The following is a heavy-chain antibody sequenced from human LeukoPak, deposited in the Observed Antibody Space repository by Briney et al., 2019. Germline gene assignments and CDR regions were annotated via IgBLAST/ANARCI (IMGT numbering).Heavy chain of an antibody. CDR2: IYYSGST. J-gene: IGHJ4*02. Sequence: SQTLSLTCTVSGGSISSGGYYWSWIRQHPGKGLEWIGYIYYSGSTYYNPSLKSRVTISVDTSKNQFSLKLSSVTAADTAVYYCANYYYDSSGYYYADFWGQGTLVTVSS. D-gene: IGHD3-22*01. CDR1: GGSISSGGYY. V-gene: IGHV4-31*03. CDR3: ANYYYDSSGYYYADF.